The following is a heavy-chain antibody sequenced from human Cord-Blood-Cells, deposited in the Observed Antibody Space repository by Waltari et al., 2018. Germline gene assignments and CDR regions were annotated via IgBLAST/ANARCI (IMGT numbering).Heavy chain of an antibody. CDR3: AKDIAVAGTPSLYY. D-gene: IGHD6-19*01. Sequence: QVQLVESGGGVVQPGRSLRLSCAASGFTFSSYGMHWVRQAPGKGLEWVAVISYDGSNKYYADSVKGRFIISRDNSKNTLYLQMNSLRAEDTAVYYCAKDIAVAGTPSLYYWGQGTLVTVSS. CDR2: ISYDGSNK. J-gene: IGHJ4*02. V-gene: IGHV3-30*18. CDR1: GFTFSSYG.